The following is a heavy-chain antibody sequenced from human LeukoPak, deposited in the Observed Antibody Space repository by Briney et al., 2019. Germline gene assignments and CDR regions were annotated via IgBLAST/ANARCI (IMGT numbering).Heavy chain of an antibody. V-gene: IGHV1-2*06. D-gene: IGHD6-13*01. Sequence: ASVKVSCKASGYTFTGYYMHWVRQAPGQGLEWLGRINPNGGVPNYAQKFQGRVTMTRDTAISTAYMQLSSLRSGDTAVYYCAREVGYSSSYYGRFDPWGQGTLVTVSS. CDR3: AREVGYSSSYYGRFDP. CDR1: GYTFTGYY. J-gene: IGHJ5*02. CDR2: INPNGGVP.